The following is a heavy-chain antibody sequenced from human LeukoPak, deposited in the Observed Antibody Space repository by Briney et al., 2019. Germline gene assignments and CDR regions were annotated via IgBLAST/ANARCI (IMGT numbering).Heavy chain of an antibody. CDR1: GFTFTYFA. CDR2: ISSSGDST. Sequence: GGSLRLSCAASGFTFTYFAFSWVRQAPGRGLEWVSTISSSGDSTYYADSVKGRFTLSRDNSKNTLYLQMNSLRAEDTAVYYCAKNGKYYFDYWGQGTLLTVSS. CDR3: AKNGKYYFDY. J-gene: IGHJ4*02. V-gene: IGHV3-23*01.